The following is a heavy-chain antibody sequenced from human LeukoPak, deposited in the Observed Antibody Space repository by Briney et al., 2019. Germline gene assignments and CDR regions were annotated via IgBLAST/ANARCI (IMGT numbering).Heavy chain of an antibody. D-gene: IGHD6-13*01. CDR2: ISGRGGST. J-gene: IGHJ4*02. Sequence: PGGSLRLSCAASGFTFCSYAMSWVRQAPGKGLEWVSYISGRGGSTFYADSVKGRLTISRDNSKNTLFLQMNSLRAEDTAVYYCARDYLGAAGTIGYWGQGTLVTVSS. CDR1: GFTFCSYA. V-gene: IGHV3-23*01. CDR3: ARDYLGAAGTIGY.